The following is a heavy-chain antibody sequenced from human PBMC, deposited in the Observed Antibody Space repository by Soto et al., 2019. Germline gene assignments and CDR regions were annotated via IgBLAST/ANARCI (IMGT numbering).Heavy chain of an antibody. CDR2: IYHSGNT. V-gene: IGHV4-4*02. CDR1: GGSISSSDW. CDR3: AGEPGNGDYEGYYYAGMDV. J-gene: IGHJ6*02. D-gene: IGHD4-17*01. Sequence: QVQLQESGPGLVKPSGTLSLTCAVSGGSISSSDWWSWVRQPPGKGLEWIGEIYHSGNTNYNPSLKSRVTISVDKSKNQFSLKLSSVTAADTAVYYCAGEPGNGDYEGYYYAGMDVWGQGTTVTVSS.